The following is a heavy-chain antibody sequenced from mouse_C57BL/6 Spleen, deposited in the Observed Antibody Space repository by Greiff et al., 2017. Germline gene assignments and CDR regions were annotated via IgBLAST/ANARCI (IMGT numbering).Heavy chain of an antibody. J-gene: IGHJ2*01. CDR1: GYTFTSYT. CDR3: ASSYYYGPDY. D-gene: IGHD1-1*01. Sequence: VQLQESGAELARPGASVKMSCKASGYTFTSYTMHWVKQRPGQGLEWIGYINPSNGYTKYNQKFKDKATLTADKSSSTAYMQLSSLTSEDSAVYYCASSYYYGPDYWGQGTTLTVSS. CDR2: INPSNGYT. V-gene: IGHV1-4*01.